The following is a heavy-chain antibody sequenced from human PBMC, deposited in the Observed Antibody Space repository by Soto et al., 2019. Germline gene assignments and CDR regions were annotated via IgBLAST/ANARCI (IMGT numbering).Heavy chain of an antibody. CDR3: ARRLPYYDFWSGPYYFDY. CDR2: IYYSGST. V-gene: IGHV4-39*01. CDR1: GGSLSSSSYY. D-gene: IGHD3-3*01. Sequence: SETLSPPCTVSGGSLSSSSYYWGWIRQPPGKGLEWIGSIYYSGSTYYNPSLKSRVTISVDTSKNQFSLKLSSVTAADTAVYYCARRLPYYDFWSGPYYFDYWGQGTLVTVSS. J-gene: IGHJ4*02.